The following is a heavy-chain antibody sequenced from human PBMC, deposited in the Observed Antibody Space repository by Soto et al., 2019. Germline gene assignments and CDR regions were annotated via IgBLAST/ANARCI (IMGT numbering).Heavy chain of an antibody. J-gene: IGHJ4*02. V-gene: IGHV4-31*03. CDR1: GGSISSGGYY. Sequence: SETLSLTCTVSGGSISSGGYYWSWIRQHPGKGLEWIGYIYYSGSTYYNPSLKSRVTMSVDTSKNQFSLKLSSVTAVDTAVYYCARKGYDSSGFDYWGQGTLVTVSS. D-gene: IGHD3-22*01. CDR2: IYYSGST. CDR3: ARKGYDSSGFDY.